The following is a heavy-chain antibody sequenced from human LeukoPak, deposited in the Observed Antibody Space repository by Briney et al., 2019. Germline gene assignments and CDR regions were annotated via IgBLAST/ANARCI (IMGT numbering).Heavy chain of an antibody. CDR2: IIPIFGTA. Sequence: ASVKVSCKASGGTFSSYAISWVRQAPGQELEWMGGIIPIFGTANYAQKFQGRVTITADESTSTAYMELSSLRSEDTAVYYCARDPVRGWPSAEYFQHWGQGTLVTVSS. V-gene: IGHV1-69*13. CDR1: GGTFSSYA. CDR3: ARDPVRGWPSAEYFQH. J-gene: IGHJ1*01. D-gene: IGHD6-19*01.